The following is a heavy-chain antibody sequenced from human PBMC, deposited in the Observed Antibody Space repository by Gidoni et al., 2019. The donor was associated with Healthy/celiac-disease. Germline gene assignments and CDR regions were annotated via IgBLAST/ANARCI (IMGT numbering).Heavy chain of an antibody. D-gene: IGHD3-22*01. CDR3: ARTNHDYYDTASGMDV. CDR1: GGTFSSYA. Sequence: QVKLVQSGAEVKKPGSSVKVSCKASGGTFSSYAISWVRQAPGQGLEWMGGVIPIFGTANYAPKFQGRVTITADESTSTAYMELSSLRSEDTAVYYCARTNHDYYDTASGMDVWGQGTTVTVSS. J-gene: IGHJ6*02. CDR2: VIPIFGTA. V-gene: IGHV1-69*01.